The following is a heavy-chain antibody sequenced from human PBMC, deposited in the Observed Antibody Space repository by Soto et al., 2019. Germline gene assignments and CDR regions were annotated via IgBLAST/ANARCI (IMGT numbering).Heavy chain of an antibody. D-gene: IGHD6-19*01. CDR1: GGSISSSSYY. CDR2: IYYSGST. J-gene: IGHJ5*02. V-gene: IGHV4-39*01. CDR3: ARQDSSGWSNWFDP. Sequence: SETLSLTCTVSGGSISSSSYYWGWIRQPPGKGLEWIGSIYYSGSTYYNPSLKSRVTISVDTSKNQFSLKLSSVTAADTAVYYCARQDSSGWSNWFDPWGQGTLVTVSS.